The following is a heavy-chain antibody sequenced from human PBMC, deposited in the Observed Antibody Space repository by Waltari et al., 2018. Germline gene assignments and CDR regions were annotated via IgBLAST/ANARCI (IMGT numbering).Heavy chain of an antibody. CDR2: IYYSGST. V-gene: IGHV4-59*11. D-gene: IGHD5-12*01. CDR3: AIARRWLPLYYFDY. Sequence: QVQLQESGPGLVKPSETLSLTCTVSGGSISSHYWSWIRQPPGKGLEWIGYIYYSGSTNYNPSLQSRVTISVDTATKQFALKRSSVTAADTAVYYGAIARRWLPLYYFDYWGQGTLVTVSS. J-gene: IGHJ4*02. CDR1: GGSISSHY.